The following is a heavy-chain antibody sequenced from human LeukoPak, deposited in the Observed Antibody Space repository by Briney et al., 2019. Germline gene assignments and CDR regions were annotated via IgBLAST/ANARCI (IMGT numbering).Heavy chain of an antibody. CDR2: ISGSVRST. V-gene: IGHV3-23*01. CDR3: ARDRADNYGRINWFDP. Sequence: GGSLRLSCAASGFTFSSYGMHWVRQAPGQGLEWVSAISGSVRSTYYSDSVKGRFTISKDTSKNTLYLQMNSLRAEDTAVYYCARDRADNYGRINWFDPWGQGTLVTVSS. D-gene: IGHD4-11*01. CDR1: GFTFSSYG. J-gene: IGHJ5*02.